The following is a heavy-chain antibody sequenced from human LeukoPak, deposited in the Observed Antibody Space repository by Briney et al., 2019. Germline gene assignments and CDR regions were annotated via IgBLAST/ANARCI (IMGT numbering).Heavy chain of an antibody. CDR3: ARDIYHGPEAFDI. Sequence: SETLPLTCTVSGGSISSYYWSWIRQPAGKGLEWIGRIYTSGSTNYNPSLKSRVTMSVDTSKDQFSLKLSSVTAADTAVYYCARDIYHGPEAFDIWGQGTMVTVSS. V-gene: IGHV4-4*07. J-gene: IGHJ3*02. D-gene: IGHD2-2*01. CDR2: IYTSGST. CDR1: GGSISSYY.